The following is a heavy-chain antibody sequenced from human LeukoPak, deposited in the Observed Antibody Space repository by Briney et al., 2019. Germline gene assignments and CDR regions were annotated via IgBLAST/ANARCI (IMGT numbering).Heavy chain of an antibody. J-gene: IGHJ5*02. Sequence: ASVKVSCKASGYTFTSYYMHWVRQAPGQGLEWMGWISAYNGNTNYAQKLQGRVTMTTDTSTSTAYMELRSLRSDDTAVYYCARVKDFWSGYHPWGQGTLVTVSS. CDR1: GYTFTSYY. V-gene: IGHV1-18*04. CDR3: ARVKDFWSGYHP. D-gene: IGHD3-3*01. CDR2: ISAYNGNT.